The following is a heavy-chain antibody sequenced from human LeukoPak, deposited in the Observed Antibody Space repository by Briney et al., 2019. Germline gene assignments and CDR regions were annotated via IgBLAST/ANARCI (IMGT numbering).Heavy chain of an antibody. D-gene: IGHD3-3*01. CDR3: AREYYDFWSGYYSYYFDY. Sequence: GGSLRLSCAASGFTFSSYGMHWVRQAPGKGLEWVAFIRYDGSNKYYADSAKGRFTISRDNSKNTLYLQMNSLRAEDTAVYYCAREYYDFWSGYYSYYFDYWGQGTLVTVSS. J-gene: IGHJ4*02. CDR1: GFTFSSYG. V-gene: IGHV3-30*02. CDR2: IRYDGSNK.